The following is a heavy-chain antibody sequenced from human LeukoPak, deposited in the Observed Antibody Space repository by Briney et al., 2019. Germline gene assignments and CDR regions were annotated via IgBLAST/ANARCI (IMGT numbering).Heavy chain of an antibody. CDR1: GFTFSSYS. J-gene: IGHJ6*03. CDR3: ARDADCGSRYIYYYYYMDV. Sequence: AGGSLRLSCAAPGFTFSSYSMNWVRQAPGKGLEWVSSISSSSSYIYYADSVKGRFTISRDNAKNSLYLQMNSLRAEDTAVYYCARDADCGSRYIYYYYYMDVWGKGTTVTISS. D-gene: IGHD2-15*01. CDR2: ISSSSSYI. V-gene: IGHV3-21*01.